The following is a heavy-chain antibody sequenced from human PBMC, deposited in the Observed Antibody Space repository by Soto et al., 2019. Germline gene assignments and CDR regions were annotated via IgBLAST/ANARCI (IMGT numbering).Heavy chain of an antibody. Sequence: QVQLQESGPGLAKPSQTLSLTCTVSGGSISSGGYYWSWIRQHPGKGVEWIGYLYYSGSTYYNPSLKSRVTISVDKSKSQFSLKLSFVTAEDTAVYYCASAALLWGGEVSYYGRDVWGQGSTVAVSS. D-gene: IGHD3-10*01. CDR2: LYYSGST. V-gene: IGHV4-31*03. CDR3: ASAALLWGGEVSYYGRDV. J-gene: IGHJ6*02. CDR1: GGSISSGGYY.